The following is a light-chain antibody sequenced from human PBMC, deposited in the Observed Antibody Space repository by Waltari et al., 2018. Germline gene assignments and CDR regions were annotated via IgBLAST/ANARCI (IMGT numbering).Light chain of an antibody. CDR3: QQSYSTPRT. Sequence: DIQMTQSPSSLSASVGDRVTIPCRASQSISSYLNWYQQKPGKAPQLLIYAASSLQSGVPSRFSGSGSGTDFTLTISSLQPEDFATYYCQQSYSTPRTFGQGTKLEIK. J-gene: IGKJ2*01. CDR2: AAS. CDR1: QSISSY. V-gene: IGKV1-39*01.